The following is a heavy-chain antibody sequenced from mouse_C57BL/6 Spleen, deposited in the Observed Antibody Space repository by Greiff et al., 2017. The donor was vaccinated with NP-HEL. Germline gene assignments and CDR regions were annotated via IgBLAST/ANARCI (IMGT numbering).Heavy chain of an antibody. Sequence: EVKLMESGGGLVKPGGSLKLSCAASGFTFSSYTMSWVRQTPEKRLEWVATISGGGGNTYYPDSVKGRFTISRDNAKNTLYLQMSSLRSEDTALYYCARHRVYGSSHAMDYWGQGTSVTVSS. CDR3: ARHRVYGSSHAMDY. CDR1: GFTFSSYT. J-gene: IGHJ4*01. CDR2: ISGGGGNT. V-gene: IGHV5-9*01. D-gene: IGHD1-1*01.